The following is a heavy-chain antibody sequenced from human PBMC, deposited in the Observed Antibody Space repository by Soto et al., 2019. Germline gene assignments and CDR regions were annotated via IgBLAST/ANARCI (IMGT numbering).Heavy chain of an antibody. CDR3: ARGPTYYSYSGSYYQGRY. CDR2: INGDGSST. Sequence: EVQLVESGGGLVQPGGSLRLSCAASGFTFSSYWMHWVRQAPGKGLVWVSRINGDGSSTTYADSVKGRFTISRDNAKNTLYLQMNSLRAEDTAVYYCARGPTYYSYSGSYYQGRYWGQGTLVTVSS. CDR1: GFTFSSYW. J-gene: IGHJ4*02. V-gene: IGHV3-74*01. D-gene: IGHD3-10*01.